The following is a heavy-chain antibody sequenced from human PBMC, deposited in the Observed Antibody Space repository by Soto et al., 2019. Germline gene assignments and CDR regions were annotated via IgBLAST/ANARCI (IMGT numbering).Heavy chain of an antibody. CDR1: GGSISSYY. J-gene: IGHJ4*02. D-gene: IGHD1-26*01. CDR2: IYYSGST. Sequence: QVQLQESGPGLVKPSETLSLTCTVSGGSISSYYWSWIRQPPGKGLEWIGYIYYSGSTNYNPSLKSRVTISVDTSKNEFSLKLSSVPAADTVVYYCARGGGSPDYWGQGTLVTVSS. CDR3: ARGGGSPDY. V-gene: IGHV4-59*08.